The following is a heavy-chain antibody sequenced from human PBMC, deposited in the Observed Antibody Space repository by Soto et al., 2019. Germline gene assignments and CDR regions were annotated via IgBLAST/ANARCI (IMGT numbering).Heavy chain of an antibody. CDR1: GFTLRNYA. CDR2: ISANDVGT. V-gene: IGHV3-23*01. D-gene: IGHD1-20*01. CDR3: AKAKNDYNWDNRPPLDY. Sequence: GGSLRLSCEASGFTLRNYAMTWVRQAPGKGLEWVSLISANDVGTYYAESVRTRFTISTDQSRNTVYLQMDSLRADDTAIYYCAKAKNDYNWDNRPPLDYWGLGTLVTVSS. J-gene: IGHJ4*02.